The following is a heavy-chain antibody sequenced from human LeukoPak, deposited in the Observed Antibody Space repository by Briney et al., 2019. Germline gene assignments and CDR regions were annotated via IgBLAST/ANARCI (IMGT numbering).Heavy chain of an antibody. CDR3: ANEIRPNDY. Sequence: GGSLRLSCGASGFTFSSHAMTWVRQAPGKGLEWVSAISISGDTTYYADAVKGRFTISRDNSKNTVYLQMNSLRAEGTAVYYCANEIRPNDYWGQGTLVTVSS. D-gene: IGHD4-17*01. CDR1: GFTFSSHA. CDR2: ISISGDTT. V-gene: IGHV3-23*01. J-gene: IGHJ4*02.